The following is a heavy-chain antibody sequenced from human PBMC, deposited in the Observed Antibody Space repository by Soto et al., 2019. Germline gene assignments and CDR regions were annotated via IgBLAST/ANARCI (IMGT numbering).Heavy chain of an antibody. J-gene: IGHJ6*02. CDR1: GFTFSSYG. V-gene: IGHV3-30*18. CDR3: ANLYCSSTSCYANYYGMDV. CDR2: ISYDGSNK. D-gene: IGHD2-2*01. Sequence: QVQLVESGGGVVQPGRSLRLSCAASGFTFSSYGMHWVRQAPGKGLEWVAVISYDGSNKYYADSVKGRFTISRDNSQNTLYLQMNSLRAEDTAVYYCANLYCSSTSCYANYYGMDVWGQGTTVTVSS.